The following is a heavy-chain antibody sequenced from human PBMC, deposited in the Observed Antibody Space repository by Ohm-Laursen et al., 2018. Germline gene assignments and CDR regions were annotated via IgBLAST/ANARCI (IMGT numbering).Heavy chain of an antibody. D-gene: IGHD3-3*01. V-gene: IGHV3-23*01. CDR3: ARSPGDFWSGYSYPDAFDI. J-gene: IGHJ3*02. Sequence: GSLILSCTASGFTFSSYAMSWVRQAPGKGLEWVSAISGSGGSTYYADSVKGRFTISRDNSKNTLYLQMNSLRAEDTAVYYCARSPGDFWSGYSYPDAFDIWDQGTMVTVSS. CDR2: ISGSGGST. CDR1: GFTFSSYA.